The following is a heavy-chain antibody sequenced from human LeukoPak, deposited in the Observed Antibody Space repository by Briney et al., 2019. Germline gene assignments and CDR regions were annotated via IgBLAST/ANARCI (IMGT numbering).Heavy chain of an antibody. Sequence: SQTLSLTCTVSGGSISSGGYYWSWIRQHPGKGLERIGYIYYSGSTYYNPSLKSRVTISVDTSKNQFSLKLSSVTAADTAVYYCARGAAVTTGLGWFDPWGQGTLVTVSS. D-gene: IGHD4-17*01. V-gene: IGHV4-31*03. CDR3: ARGAAVTTGLGWFDP. CDR1: GGSISSGGYY. J-gene: IGHJ5*02. CDR2: IYYSGST.